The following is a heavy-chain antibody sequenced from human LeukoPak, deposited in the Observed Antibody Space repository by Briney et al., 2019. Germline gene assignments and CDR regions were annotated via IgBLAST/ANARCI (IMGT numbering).Heavy chain of an antibody. D-gene: IGHD6-13*01. CDR1: GGSISTYF. V-gene: IGHV4-59*08. J-gene: IGHJ4*02. CDR2: IYHSGST. CDR3: ARQGQQLAFDY. Sequence: PSETLSLTCSVSGGSISTYFWSWVRQPPGKGLEWIGYIYHSGSTNYNPSLKSRVTISVDTSKNQFSLKLTSVTATDTAVYYCARQGQQLAFDYWGQGTLVTVSS.